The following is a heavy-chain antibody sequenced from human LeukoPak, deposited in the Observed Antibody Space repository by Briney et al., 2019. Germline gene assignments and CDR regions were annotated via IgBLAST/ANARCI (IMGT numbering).Heavy chain of an antibody. CDR3: AHRLTGYNSNWYHGYFDY. CDR1: GFSLSTNGVG. CDR2: IYWDDDK. D-gene: IGHD6-13*01. J-gene: IGHJ4*02. Sequence: SGPTLVKPTPTLTLTCTFSGFSLSTNGVGVGWIRQPPGEALEWLTLIYWDDDKRYNPSLKSRLTVTKDVSKNQVVLTLTNMDPVDTATYYCAHRLTGYNSNWYHGYFDYWGQGTLVTVSS. V-gene: IGHV2-5*02.